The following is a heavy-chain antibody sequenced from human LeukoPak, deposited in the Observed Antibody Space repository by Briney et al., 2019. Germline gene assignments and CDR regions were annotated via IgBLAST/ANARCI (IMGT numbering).Heavy chain of an antibody. J-gene: IGHJ6*02. Sequence: GGSLKLSCAASGFSFSGSAIHWVRQASGRGLEWVGRVKREADNYATAYAASVNGRFTISRDDSKSTAYLQMTSLRPEDTAVYFCTRRVTYFGMDVWGQGTTVTVSS. CDR2: VKREADNYAT. CDR1: GFSFSGSA. V-gene: IGHV3-73*01. CDR3: TRRVTYFGMDV. D-gene: IGHD2-21*02.